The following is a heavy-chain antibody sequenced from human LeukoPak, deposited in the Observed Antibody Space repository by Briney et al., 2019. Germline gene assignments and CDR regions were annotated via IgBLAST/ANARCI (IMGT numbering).Heavy chain of an antibody. CDR3: AKALVDTAMVDDY. D-gene: IGHD5-18*01. CDR2: ISYDGSNK. V-gene: IGHV3-30*18. CDR1: GFTFSSYG. Sequence: PGGSLRLSCAASGFTFSSYGMHWVRQAPGKGLEWVAVISYDGSNKYYADSVKGRFTISRDNSKSTLYLQMNSLRAEDTAVYYCAKALVDTAMVDDYWGQGTLVTVSS. J-gene: IGHJ4*02.